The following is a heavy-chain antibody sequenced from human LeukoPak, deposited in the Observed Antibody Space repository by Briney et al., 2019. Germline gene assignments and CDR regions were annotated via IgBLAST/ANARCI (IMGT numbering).Heavy chain of an antibody. CDR3: AARYYYDSSGYHTPPDY. J-gene: IGHJ4*02. Sequence: KPGGSLRLSCAASGFTFSSYSMNWVRQAPGKGLEWVSSISSSSSYIYYADSVKGRFTISRDNAKNSLYLQMNSLRAEDTAVYYCAARYYYDSSGYHTPPDYWGQGTPVTVSS. CDR1: GFTFSSYS. D-gene: IGHD3-22*01. V-gene: IGHV3-21*01. CDR2: ISSSSSYI.